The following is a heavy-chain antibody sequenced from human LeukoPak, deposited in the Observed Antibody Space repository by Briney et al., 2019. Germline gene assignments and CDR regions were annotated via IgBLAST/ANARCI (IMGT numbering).Heavy chain of an antibody. CDR2: ISAYNGNT. Sequence: GASVKVSCKASGYTFTSYGISWVRQAPGQGLEWMGWISAYNGNTNYAQKFQGRVTMTTDTSTSTTYMEVRSLRSDDTAMYYCAREGELNTVTPVFDSWGQGTLVIVSS. J-gene: IGHJ4*02. CDR1: GYTFTSYG. CDR3: AREGELNTVTPVFDS. V-gene: IGHV1-18*01. D-gene: IGHD4-17*01.